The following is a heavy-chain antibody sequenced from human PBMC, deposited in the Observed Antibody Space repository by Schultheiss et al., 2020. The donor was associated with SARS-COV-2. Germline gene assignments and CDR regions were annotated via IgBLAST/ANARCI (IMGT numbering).Heavy chain of an antibody. CDR1: GFTFSSYA. V-gene: IGHV3-23*01. J-gene: IGHJ3*02. CDR2: ISGSGGST. D-gene: IGHD4-23*01. CDR3: ASPRGDVYGGNWLEAFDI. Sequence: GGSLRLSCAASGFTFSSYAMSWVRQAPGKGLEWVSAISGSGGSTYYADSVKGRFTISRDNAKNSLYLQMNSLRAEDTAVYYCASPRGDVYGGNWLEAFDIWGQGTMVTVSS.